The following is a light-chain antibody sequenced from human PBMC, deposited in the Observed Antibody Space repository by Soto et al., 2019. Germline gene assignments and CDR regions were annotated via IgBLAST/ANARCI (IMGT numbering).Light chain of an antibody. Sequence: DIQMTQSPSSLSASVGHRVTITCRASQSISSYLNWYQQKPGKAPELLIHAASSLQSGVPSRFSGSGSGTDFTLTISSLQPEDFTTYYCQQTYSSVNFGPGTKVDIK. CDR3: QQTYSSVN. V-gene: IGKV1-39*01. J-gene: IGKJ3*01. CDR2: AAS. CDR1: QSISSY.